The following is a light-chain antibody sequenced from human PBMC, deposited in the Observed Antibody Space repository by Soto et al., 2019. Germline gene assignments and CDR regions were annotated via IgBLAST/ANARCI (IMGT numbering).Light chain of an antibody. CDR1: PRGGSN. Sequence: SPGTRATLSCRASPRGGSNYSAWYQQKPGQAPRLLIYRASTRTLGIPARFSGSESGTEFTLTISSLQSEDFAVYQCQQYNYWPITFGQGRRLEIK. CDR2: RAS. J-gene: IGKJ5*01. V-gene: IGKV3-15*01. CDR3: QQYNYWPIT.